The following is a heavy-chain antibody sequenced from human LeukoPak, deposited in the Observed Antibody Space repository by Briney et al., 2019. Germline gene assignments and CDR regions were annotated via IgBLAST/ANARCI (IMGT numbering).Heavy chain of an antibody. Sequence: SQTLSLTCTVSGGPISSGGYYWSWIRQPPGKGLEWIGYIYYSGSTYYNPSLKSRVTISVDTSKNQFSLKLSSVTAADTAVYYCASHDRNAFDIWGQGTMVTVSS. V-gene: IGHV4-30-4*08. J-gene: IGHJ3*02. CDR3: ASHDRNAFDI. CDR1: GGPISSGGYY. D-gene: IGHD1-14*01. CDR2: IYYSGST.